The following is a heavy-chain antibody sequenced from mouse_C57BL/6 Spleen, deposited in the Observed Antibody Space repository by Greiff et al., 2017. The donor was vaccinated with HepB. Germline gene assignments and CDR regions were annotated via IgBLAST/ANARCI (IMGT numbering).Heavy chain of an antibody. V-gene: IGHV5-16*01. Sequence: EVQRVESEGGLVQPGSSMKLSCTASGFTFSDYYMAWVRQVPEKGLEWVANINYDGSSTYYLDSLKSRFIISRDNAKNILYLQMSSLKSEDTATYYCARGGEYFDYWGQGTTLTVSS. CDR2: INYDGSST. J-gene: IGHJ2*01. CDR1: GFTFSDYY. CDR3: ARGGEYFDY.